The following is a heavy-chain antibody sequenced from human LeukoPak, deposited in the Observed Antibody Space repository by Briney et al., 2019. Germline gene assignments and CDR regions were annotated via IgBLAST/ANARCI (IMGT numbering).Heavy chain of an antibody. J-gene: IGHJ4*02. CDR2: LRFDLSNQ. CDR3: AKDCCSGSYSFFDY. CDR1: GFTFNTYG. V-gene: IGHV3-30*02. D-gene: IGHD1-26*01. Sequence: GGSLRLSCEAPGFTFNTYGMHWVRQAPGKGLEWVTFLRFDLSNQYYADSVKGRFTISRDNSKNTLYLQMNSLRAEDSAVYYCAKDCCSGSYSFFDYWGQGTLVTVSS.